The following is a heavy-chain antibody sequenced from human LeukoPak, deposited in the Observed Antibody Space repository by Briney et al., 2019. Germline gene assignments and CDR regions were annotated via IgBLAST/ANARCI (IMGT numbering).Heavy chain of an antibody. CDR1: GFTVSSNY. V-gene: IGHV3-53*01. Sequence: GGSLRLSCAASGFTVSSNYMSWVRQAPGKGLEWVSVIYSGGSTYYADSVKGRFTISRDNAKNSLYLQMNSLRAEDTAVYYCARDETPTNGYDSYDFWGQGTLVTVST. J-gene: IGHJ4*02. CDR3: ARDETPTNGYDSYDF. D-gene: IGHD5-12*01. CDR2: IYSGGST.